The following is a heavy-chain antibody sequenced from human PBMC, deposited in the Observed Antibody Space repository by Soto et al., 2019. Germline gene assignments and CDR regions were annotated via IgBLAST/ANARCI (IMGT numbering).Heavy chain of an antibody. D-gene: IGHD1-1*01. CDR2: ISAYNGNT. Sequence: QVQLVQSGAEVKKPGASVKVSCKASGYTFTTYGINWVRQAPGQGLEWMGWISAYNGNTNYAQKLQGRVTMTPDTSTSTAYMELRSLRSDDTAVYYCARVWVGTTFAYYYGMDVWGQGTTVTVSS. CDR1: GYTFTTYG. CDR3: ARVWVGTTFAYYYGMDV. J-gene: IGHJ6*02. V-gene: IGHV1-18*01.